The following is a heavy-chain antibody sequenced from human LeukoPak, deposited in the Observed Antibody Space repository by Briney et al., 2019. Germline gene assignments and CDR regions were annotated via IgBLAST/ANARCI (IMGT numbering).Heavy chain of an antibody. CDR2: IIPIFGTA. CDR1: GGTFSSFA. Sequence: GASVKVSCKASGGTFSSFAISWVRQAPGQGLEWMGGIIPIFGTANYAQKFQGRVTITADQSTSTAYMELSSLRSEDTAVYHCATTGAPRDYYDSSGYYWVAFDIWGQGTMVIVSS. V-gene: IGHV1-69*13. J-gene: IGHJ3*02. CDR3: ATTGAPRDYYDSSGYYWVAFDI. D-gene: IGHD3-22*01.